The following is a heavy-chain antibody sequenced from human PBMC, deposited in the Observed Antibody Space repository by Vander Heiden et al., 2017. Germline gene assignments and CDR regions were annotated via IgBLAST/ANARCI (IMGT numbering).Heavy chain of an antibody. J-gene: IGHJ3*02. CDR2: IYYSGST. CDR1: GGSISSSSYY. V-gene: IGHV4-39*01. CDR3: ASSPYPDAFDI. Sequence: QLQLQESVPGLVKPSVTLSLTCTVPGGSISSSSYYWGWIRQPPGKGLEWIGSIYYSGSTYYNPSLKSRVTISVDTSKNQFSLKLSSVTAADTAVYYCASSPYPDAFDIWGQGTMVTVSS.